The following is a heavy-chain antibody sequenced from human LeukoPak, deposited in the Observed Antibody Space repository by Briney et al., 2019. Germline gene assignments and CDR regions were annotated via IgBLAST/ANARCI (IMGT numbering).Heavy chain of an antibody. Sequence: SETLSLTCTVSGASISTSSSYWNWIRQHPGKGLEWIGYIYYTGDTFYNPSLKSRVTISLDTSENQFSLKMNSVTAADTAMYDCDKVGCMSHRWGQGTRVTVSS. V-gene: IGHV4-31*03. J-gene: IGHJ4*02. CDR3: DKVGCMSHR. CDR1: GASISTSSSY. CDR2: IYYTGDT.